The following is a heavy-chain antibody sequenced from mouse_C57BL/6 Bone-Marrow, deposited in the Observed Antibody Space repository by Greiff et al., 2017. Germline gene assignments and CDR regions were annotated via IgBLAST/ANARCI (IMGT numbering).Heavy chain of an antibody. CDR3: ARHRELGSSHWYFDV. D-gene: IGHD1-1*01. CDR1: GFTFSDYY. V-gene: IGHV5-12*01. J-gene: IGHJ1*03. CDR2: ISNGGGST. Sequence: EVKLVESGGGLVQPGGSLKLSCAASGFTFSDYYMYWVRQTPEKRLEWVAYISNGGGSTYYPDTVKGRFTISRDNAKNTLYLQMSRLKSEDTAMYYCARHRELGSSHWYFDVWGTGTTVTVSS.